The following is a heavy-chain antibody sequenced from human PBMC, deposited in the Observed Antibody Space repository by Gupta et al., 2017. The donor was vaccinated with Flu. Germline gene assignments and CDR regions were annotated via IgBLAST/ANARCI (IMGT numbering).Heavy chain of an antibody. D-gene: IGHD3-22*01. Sequence: EVQLVESGGGLVKPGGSLRLSCAASGFTFSSYSMNWVRQAPGKGLEWVSSISSSSSYIYYADSVKGRFTISRDNAKNSLYLQMNSLRAEDTAVYYCARDFAMIVVVSGGDYCGQGTLVTVSS. CDR2: ISSSSSYI. V-gene: IGHV3-21*01. CDR3: ARDFAMIVVVSGGDY. J-gene: IGHJ4*02. CDR1: GFTFSSYS.